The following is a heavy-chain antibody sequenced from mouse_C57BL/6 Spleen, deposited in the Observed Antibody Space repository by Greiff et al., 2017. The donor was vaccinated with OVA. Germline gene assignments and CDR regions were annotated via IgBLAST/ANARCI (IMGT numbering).Heavy chain of an antibody. CDR3: ASAYDYGFAY. Sequence: EVNVVESGGDLVKPGGSLKLSCAASGFTFSSYGMSWVRQTPDKRLEWVATISSGGSYTYYPDSVKGRFTISRDNAKNTLYLQMSSLKSEDTAMYYCASAYDYGFAYWGKGTLVTVSA. D-gene: IGHD2-4*01. V-gene: IGHV5-6*01. CDR1: GFTFSSYG. J-gene: IGHJ3*01. CDR2: ISSGGSYT.